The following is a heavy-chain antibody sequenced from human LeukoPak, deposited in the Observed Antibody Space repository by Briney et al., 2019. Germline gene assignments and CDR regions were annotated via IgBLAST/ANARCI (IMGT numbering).Heavy chain of an antibody. CDR2: INHSGST. D-gene: IGHD2-2*01. CDR1: GGSFSGYY. CDR3: ARQTGHCSSTSCYGGYYYYMDV. V-gene: IGHV4-34*01. J-gene: IGHJ6*03. Sequence: SETLSLTCAVHGGSFSGYYWSWIRQPPGKGLEWIGEINHSGSTNYNPSLKSRVTISVDTSKNQFSLKLSSVTAADTAVYYCARQTGHCSSTSCYGGYYYYMDVWGKGTTVTISS.